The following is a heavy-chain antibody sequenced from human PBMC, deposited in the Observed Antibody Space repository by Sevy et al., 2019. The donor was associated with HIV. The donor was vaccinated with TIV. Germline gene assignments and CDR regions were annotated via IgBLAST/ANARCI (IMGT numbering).Heavy chain of an antibody. CDR3: ARDQQYYYYYMDV. V-gene: IGHV4-38-2*02. J-gene: IGHJ6*03. CDR1: GYSISSGYY. CDR2: IYHSGST. Sequence: SETLSLTCAVSGYSISSGYYWGWIRQPPGKGLEWIGSIYHSGSTYYNPSLKSRVTISVDTSKNQFSLKLGSVTAADTAVYYCARDQQYYYYYMDVWGKGTTVTVSS. D-gene: IGHD6-13*01.